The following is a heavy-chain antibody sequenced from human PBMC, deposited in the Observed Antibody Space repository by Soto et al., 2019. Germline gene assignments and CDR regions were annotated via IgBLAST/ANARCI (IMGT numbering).Heavy chain of an antibody. CDR3: ASILGALEPTDY. Sequence: GGSLRLSCAASGFTFSSYAINWVRQAPGKGLEWVSAISGSGGSTYYADSVKGRFTISRDNSKNTLYLQMNSLRAEDTAVYYCASILGALEPTDYWGQGTLVTVSS. V-gene: IGHV3-23*01. J-gene: IGHJ4*02. CDR2: ISGSGGST. CDR1: GFTFSSYA. D-gene: IGHD1-1*01.